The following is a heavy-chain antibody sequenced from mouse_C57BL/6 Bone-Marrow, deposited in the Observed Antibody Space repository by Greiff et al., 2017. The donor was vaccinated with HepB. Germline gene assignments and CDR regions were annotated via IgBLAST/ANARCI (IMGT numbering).Heavy chain of an antibody. J-gene: IGHJ3*01. Sequence: VKLQESGAELVRPGASVTLSCKASGYTFTDYEMHWVKQTPVHGLEWIGAIDPETGGTAYNQKFKGKAILTADKSSSTAYMELRSLTSEDSAVYYCPNSPSFAYWGQGTLVTVSA. CDR2: IDPETGGT. V-gene: IGHV1-15*01. CDR1: GYTFTDYE. CDR3: PNSPSFAY. D-gene: IGHD2-12*01.